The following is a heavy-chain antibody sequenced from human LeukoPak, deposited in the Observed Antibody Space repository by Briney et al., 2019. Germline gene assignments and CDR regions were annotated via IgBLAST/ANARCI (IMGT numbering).Heavy chain of an antibody. D-gene: IGHD5-18*01. CDR2: ISYDGSNK. J-gene: IGHJ3*02. CDR3: ARVRYSYGPGAFDI. Sequence: GGSLRLSCAASGFTFSSYAMHWVRQAPGKGLEWVAVISYDGSNKKYADSVKGRFTISRDNAKNSLYLQMNSLRAEDTAVYYCARVRYSYGPGAFDIWGQGTMVTVSS. CDR1: GFTFSSYA. V-gene: IGHV3-30*04.